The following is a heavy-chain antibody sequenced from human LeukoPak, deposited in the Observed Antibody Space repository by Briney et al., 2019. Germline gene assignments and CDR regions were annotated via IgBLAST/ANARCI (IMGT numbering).Heavy chain of an antibody. V-gene: IGHV4-39*07. CDR1: GGSIRSSSYY. CDR2: INHSGST. Sequence: SETLSLTCTVSGGSIRSSSYYWGWIRQPPGKGLEWIGEINHSGSTNYNPSLKSRVTISVDTSKNQFSLKLSSVTAADTAVYYCATTTLRYFDWLLWHSNWGQGTLVTVSS. D-gene: IGHD3-9*01. CDR3: ATTTLRYFDWLLWHSN. J-gene: IGHJ4*02.